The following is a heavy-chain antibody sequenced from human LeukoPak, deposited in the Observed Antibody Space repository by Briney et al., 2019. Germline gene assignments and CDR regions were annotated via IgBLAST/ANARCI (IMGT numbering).Heavy chain of an antibody. CDR3: ARDTSGGHNWFDP. V-gene: IGHV4-30-4*02. D-gene: IGHD5-12*01. CDR2: IYYSGST. CDR1: GGSISSGDYY. Sequence: SETLSLTCTVSGGSISSGDYYWSWIRQPPGKGLEWIGYIYYSGSTYYNPSLKSRVTISVDTSKNQFSLKLSSVTAADTAVYYCARDTSGGHNWFDPWGQGTLVTVSS. J-gene: IGHJ5*02.